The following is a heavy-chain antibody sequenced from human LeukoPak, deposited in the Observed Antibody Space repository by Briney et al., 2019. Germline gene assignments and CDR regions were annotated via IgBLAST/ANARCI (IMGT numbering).Heavy chain of an antibody. J-gene: IGHJ4*02. CDR2: IRYDGSNK. V-gene: IGHV3-30*02. CDR3: AKDIVVVPAAPGY. D-gene: IGHD2-2*01. Sequence: PGGSLRLSCAASGFTFSSYGMHWVRQAPGKGLEWAAFIRYDGSNKYYSDSVKGRFTISRDNSKNTLYLQMNSLRDEDTAVYYCAKDIVVVPAAPGYWGQGTLVTVSS. CDR1: GFTFSSYG.